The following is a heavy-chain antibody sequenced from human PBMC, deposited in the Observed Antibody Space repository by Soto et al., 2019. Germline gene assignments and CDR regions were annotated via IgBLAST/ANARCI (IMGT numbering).Heavy chain of an antibody. CDR2: IITLFGTA. D-gene: IGHD4-17*01. J-gene: IGHJ4*02. V-gene: IGHV1-69*01. CDR1: GGTFSSHS. CDR3: AREVGYGDFSAALLD. Sequence: VQLMQSGAEVKQPGASVKVSCKASGGTFSSHSINWVRQAPGQGLEWMGGIITLFGTANYAQNFQGRVTITADQSTSTAYMELNGLRSDDTDVYYCAREVGYGDFSAALLDWGQGTLVTVSS.